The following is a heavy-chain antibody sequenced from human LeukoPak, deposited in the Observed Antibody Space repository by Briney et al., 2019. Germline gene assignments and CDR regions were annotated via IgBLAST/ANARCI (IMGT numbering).Heavy chain of an antibody. V-gene: IGHV3-23*01. CDR1: GSTFSSYA. CDR3: AKALRLGELSFSY. J-gene: IGHJ4*02. Sequence: GGSLRLSCVASGSTFSSYAMSWVRQAPGKGLEWVSAISGSGGSTYYADSVKGRFTISRDNSKNTLYLQMNSLRAEDTAVYYCAKALRLGELSFSYWGQGTLVTVSS. D-gene: IGHD3-16*02. CDR2: ISGSGGST.